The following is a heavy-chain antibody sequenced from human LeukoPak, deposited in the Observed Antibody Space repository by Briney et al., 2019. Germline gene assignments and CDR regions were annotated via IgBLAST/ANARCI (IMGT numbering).Heavy chain of an antibody. Sequence: PGASLKISCKGSGYSFTSYWIGWARPLPGKGLEWMGIIYPGDSDTRYSPSFQGQVTISADKSISTAYLQWSSLKASDTAMYYCARVNSGSYWVGAFDIWGQGTMVTVSS. J-gene: IGHJ3*02. CDR2: IYPGDSDT. V-gene: IGHV5-51*03. CDR3: ARVNSGSYWVGAFDI. CDR1: GYSFTSYW. D-gene: IGHD1-26*01.